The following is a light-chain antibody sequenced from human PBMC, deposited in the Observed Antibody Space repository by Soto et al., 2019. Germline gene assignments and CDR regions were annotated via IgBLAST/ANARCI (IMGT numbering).Light chain of an antibody. CDR1: QSVSSSY. J-gene: IGKJ4*01. V-gene: IGKV3-20*01. Sequence: EIGLTQSPGTLSWSPGERATLSCWASQSVSSSYLAWYQQKPGQAPRLLIYGASSRATGIPDRFSGVGSGTDFTLTISRLEPEDFAVYYCQQYGSSHTFGGGTKVDIK. CDR2: GAS. CDR3: QQYGSSHT.